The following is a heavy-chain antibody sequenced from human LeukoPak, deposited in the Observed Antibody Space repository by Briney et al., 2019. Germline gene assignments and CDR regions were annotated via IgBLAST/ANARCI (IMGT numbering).Heavy chain of an antibody. V-gene: IGHV3-23*01. J-gene: IGHJ4*02. Sequence: GGSLRLSCAASGFTFSSYAMSWVRQAPGKGLEWVSGISGSGGSTYYADSVEGRFTISRDNSRNTLYLQMNSLRAEDTAVYYCARGGNLENWGRGTLVTVSS. CDR1: GFTFSSYA. CDR3: ARGGNLEN. CDR2: ISGSGGST. D-gene: IGHD1-14*01.